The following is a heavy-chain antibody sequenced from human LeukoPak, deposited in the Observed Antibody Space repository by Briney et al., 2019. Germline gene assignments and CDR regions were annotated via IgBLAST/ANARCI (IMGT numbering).Heavy chain of an antibody. CDR2: MNPNSGNT. CDR1: GYTFTSYD. V-gene: IGHV1-8*01. J-gene: IGHJ6*03. Sequence: ASVKVSCKASGYTFTSYDINWVRQATGQGLEWMGWMNPNSGNTGYAQKFQGRVTITRNTSISTAYMELSSLRSEDTAVYYCARKGRIRRPNDCSSTSCSRRGDYYYYYYMDVWGKGTTVTVSS. CDR3: ARKGRIRRPNDCSSTSCSRRGDYYYYYYMDV. D-gene: IGHD2-2*01.